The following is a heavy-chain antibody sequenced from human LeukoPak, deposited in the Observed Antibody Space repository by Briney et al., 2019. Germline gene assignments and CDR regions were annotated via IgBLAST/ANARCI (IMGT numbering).Heavy chain of an antibody. J-gene: IGHJ4*02. D-gene: IGHD3-16*01. CDR3: AAQGVFSHGGY. Sequence: GGSLRLSCAASGFTVSSNYMSWVRQAPGKGLEWVSVIYSGGSTYYTDSVKGRFTISRDTSKNKLYLQMNSLRAEDTAVYYCAAQGVFSHGGYWGQGTLVTVSS. CDR1: GFTVSSNY. CDR2: IYSGGST. V-gene: IGHV3-53*01.